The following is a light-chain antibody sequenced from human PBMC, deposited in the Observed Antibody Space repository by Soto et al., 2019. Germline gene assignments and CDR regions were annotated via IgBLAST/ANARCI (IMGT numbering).Light chain of an antibody. J-gene: IGLJ2*01. CDR3: ATWDDSLHGLV. CDR2: NNI. CDR1: SSNIGINT. Sequence: QSVLTQPPSTSGTPGQRVSISCSGGSSNIGINTVTWYQQLPGTAPKLLIYNNIQRPSGVPDRISGSKSGTSAYLAISGLQSEDEADYFCATWDDSLHGLVFGGGTKVTVL. V-gene: IGLV1-44*01.